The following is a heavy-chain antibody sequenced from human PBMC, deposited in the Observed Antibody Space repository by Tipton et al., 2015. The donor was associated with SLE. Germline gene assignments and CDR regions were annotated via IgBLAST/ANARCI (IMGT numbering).Heavy chain of an antibody. CDR2: ISYTGNT. V-gene: IGHV4-59*01. CDR3: ARDSAVNFWYFDL. J-gene: IGHJ2*01. CDR1: GGSISTNY. Sequence: TLSLTCIVSGGSISTNYWSWIRQPAGKGLEWIGYISYTGNTNFNPSLKSRVTMSVATSKNQFSLRLTSVTAADTAMYYCARDSAVNFWYFDLWGRGTLVTVSS.